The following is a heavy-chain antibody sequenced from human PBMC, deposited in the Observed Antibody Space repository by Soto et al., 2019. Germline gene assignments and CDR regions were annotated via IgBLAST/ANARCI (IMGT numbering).Heavy chain of an antibody. CDR1: GGSISSYY. D-gene: IGHD3-3*01. J-gene: IGHJ5*02. Sequence: SETLSLTCTVSGGSISSYYWSWIRQPPGKGLEWIGYIYYSGSTNYNPSLKSRVTISVDTSKNQFSLKLSSVTAADTAVYYCATGRYDFWSGYSFPNWFDPWGQGTLVTVSS. V-gene: IGHV4-59*01. CDR2: IYYSGST. CDR3: ATGRYDFWSGYSFPNWFDP.